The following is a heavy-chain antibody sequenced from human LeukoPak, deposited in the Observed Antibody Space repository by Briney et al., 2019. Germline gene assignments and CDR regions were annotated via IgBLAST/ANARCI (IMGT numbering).Heavy chain of an antibody. J-gene: IGHJ4*02. CDR1: GYTLTELS. D-gene: IGHD2-15*01. V-gene: IGHV1-24*01. Sequence: ASVKVSCKVSGYTLTELSMHWVRQAPGKGLEWMGGFDPEDGETIYAQKFQGRVTMTEDTSTDTAYMELSSLRSEDTAVYYCATLWDWDKAGLEVVGYFDYWGQGTLVTVSS. CDR3: ATLWDWDKAGLEVVGYFDY. CDR2: FDPEDGET.